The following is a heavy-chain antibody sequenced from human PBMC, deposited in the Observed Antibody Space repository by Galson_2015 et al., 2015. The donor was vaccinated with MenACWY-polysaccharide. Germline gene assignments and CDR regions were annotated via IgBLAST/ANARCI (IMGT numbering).Heavy chain of an antibody. V-gene: IGHV1-8*01. D-gene: IGHD3-22*01. CDR3: ARGGKYYYDSSGYLNWFDP. CDR1: GYSFSSYD. CDR2: INPNSGNT. Sequence: SVKVSCKASGYSFSSYDINWVRQTTGQGLEWMGWINPNSGNTGYAQKFQGRVTMTRNTSISIAYMELSSLRSEDTAVYYCARGGKYYYDSSGYLNWFDPWGQGTLVTVSS. J-gene: IGHJ5*02.